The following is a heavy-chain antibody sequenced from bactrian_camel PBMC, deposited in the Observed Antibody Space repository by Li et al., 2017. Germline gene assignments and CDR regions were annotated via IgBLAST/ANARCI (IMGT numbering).Heavy chain of an antibody. CDR2: IDSDGTT. V-gene: IGHV3S53*01. D-gene: IGHD2*01. CDR1: LHTYSGNC. CDR3: AARGPYCYTKLSVRDFTY. J-gene: IGHJ6*01. Sequence: QLVESGGGSVQAGGSLRLSCAASLHTYSGNCMGWFRQAPGKKREGVADIDSDGTTTYADSVKGRFTISKDNAKNTLYLQMNSLKLEDTAMYYCAARGPYCYTKLSVRDFTYWGQGTQVTVS.